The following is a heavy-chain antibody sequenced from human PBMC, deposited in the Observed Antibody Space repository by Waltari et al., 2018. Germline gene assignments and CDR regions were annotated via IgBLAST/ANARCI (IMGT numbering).Heavy chain of an antibody. CDR1: GFTFSNAW. D-gene: IGHD2-2*01. CDR2: IKSKTDGGTT. J-gene: IGHJ4*02. CDR3: TTDNGLVVPAEVVY. Sequence: EVQLVESGGGLVKPGGSLRLSCAASGFTFSNAWMSWVRQAPGKGLEWVGRIKSKTDGGTTDDAAPVKGRFTISRDDSKNTLYLQMNSLKTEDTAVYYCTTDNGLVVPAEVVYWGQGTLVTVSS. V-gene: IGHV3-15*01.